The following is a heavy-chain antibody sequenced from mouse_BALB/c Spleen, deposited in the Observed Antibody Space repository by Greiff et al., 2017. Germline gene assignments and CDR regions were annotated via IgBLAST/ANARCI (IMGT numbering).Heavy chain of an antibody. D-gene: IGHD2-3*01. CDR3: TRDYDGYYVFAY. CDR1: GFTFSSYT. J-gene: IGHJ3*01. CDR2: ISSGGSYT. V-gene: IGHV5-6-4*01. Sequence: EVQGVESGGGLVKPGGSLKLSCAASGFTFSSYTMSWVRQTPEKRLEWVATISSGGSYTYYPDSVKGRFTISRDNAKNTLYLQMSSLKSEDTAMYYCTRDYDGYYVFAYWGQGTLVTVSA.